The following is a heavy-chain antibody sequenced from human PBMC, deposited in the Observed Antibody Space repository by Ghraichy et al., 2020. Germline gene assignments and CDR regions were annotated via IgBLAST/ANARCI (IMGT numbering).Heavy chain of an antibody. CDR1: GFTFNNYA. J-gene: IGHJ3*02. D-gene: IGHD3-16*01. V-gene: IGHV3-23*01. CDR2: IGGSGTKI. CDR3: VKDTIARNGIYDAPDI. Sequence: GGSLRLSCAASGFTFNNYAMYWVRQAPGMGPEWVSHIGGSGTKIHYGDSVKGRFTISRDDSKNMLYLQMNGLRAEDTAVYYCVKDTIARNGIYDAPDIWGRGTMVTVSS.